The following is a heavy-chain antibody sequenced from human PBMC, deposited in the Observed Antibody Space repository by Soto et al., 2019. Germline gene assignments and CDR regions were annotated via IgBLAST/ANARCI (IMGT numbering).Heavy chain of an antibody. D-gene: IGHD3-16*01. CDR3: ARDPPSLGRHYYCYGMDV. J-gene: IGHJ6*02. V-gene: IGHV1-46*01. CDR2: INPSGGST. Sequence: ASVKVSCKASGYTFTSYYMHWVRQAPGQGLEWMGIINPSGGSTSYAQKFQGRVTMTRDTSTSTVYMELSSLRSEDTAVYYCARDPPSLGRHYYCYGMDVWGQGTTVTVSS. CDR1: GYTFTSYY.